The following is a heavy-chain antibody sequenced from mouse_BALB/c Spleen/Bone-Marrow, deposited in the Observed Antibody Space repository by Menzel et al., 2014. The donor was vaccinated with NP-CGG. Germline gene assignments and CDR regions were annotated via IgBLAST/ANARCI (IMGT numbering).Heavy chain of an antibody. CDR1: GFTFSNYA. J-gene: IGHJ3*01. D-gene: IGHD2-12*01. Sequence: EVQRVESGGGLVKSGGSLKLSCAASGFTFSNYAMSWVRQSPEKRLEWVAEISSGGSYIYYPDTLTGRFTISRDNAKNTLYLEMSSLRSEDTAMYYCSSYAYWGQGTLVTVPA. V-gene: IGHV5-9-4*01. CDR3: SSYAY. CDR2: ISSGGSYI.